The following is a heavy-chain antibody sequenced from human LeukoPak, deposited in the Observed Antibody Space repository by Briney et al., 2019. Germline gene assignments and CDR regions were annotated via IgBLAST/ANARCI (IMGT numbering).Heavy chain of an antibody. CDR2: IYYSGST. Sequence: SETLSLTCTVSGGSISSSSYYWGWIRQPPGKGLEWIGSIYYSGSTYYNPSLKSRVTISVDTSKNQFSLKLSSVTAADMAVYYCARDWFGVAGYFDYWGQGTLVTVSS. CDR3: ARDWFGVAGYFDY. CDR1: GGSISSSSYY. D-gene: IGHD3-3*01. J-gene: IGHJ4*01. V-gene: IGHV4-39*07.